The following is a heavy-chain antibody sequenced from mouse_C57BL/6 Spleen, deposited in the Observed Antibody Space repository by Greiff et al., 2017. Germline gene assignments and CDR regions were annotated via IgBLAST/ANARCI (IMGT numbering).Heavy chain of an antibody. CDR3: AIDYCGSSYYFDY. Sequence: QVQLQQPGAELVKPGASVKLSCKASGYTFTSYWMQWVKQRPGQGLEWIGEIDPSDSYTNYNQKFKGKATLTVDTSSSTAYMQLSSLTSEDSAVYSCAIDYCGSSYYFDYWGQGTTLTVSS. J-gene: IGHJ2*01. D-gene: IGHD1-1*01. V-gene: IGHV1-50*01. CDR1: GYTFTSYW. CDR2: IDPSDSYT.